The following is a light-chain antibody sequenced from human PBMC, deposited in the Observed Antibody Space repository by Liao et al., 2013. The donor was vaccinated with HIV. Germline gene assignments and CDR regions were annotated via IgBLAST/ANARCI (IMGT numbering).Light chain of an antibody. J-gene: IGLJ2*01. CDR2: QDT. Sequence: SYVLTQPPSVSVAPGETARIPCGGPHIGGKSVHWYQQKPGQSPVLVIYQDTKRPSGIPERFSGSNSGNTATLTISGTQPMDEADYYCQAWDSSLVFGGGTKLTVL. V-gene: IGLV3-21*01. CDR3: QAWDSSLV. CDR1: HIGGKS.